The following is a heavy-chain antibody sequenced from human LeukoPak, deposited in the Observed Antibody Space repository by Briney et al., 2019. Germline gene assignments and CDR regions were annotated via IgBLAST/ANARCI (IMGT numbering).Heavy chain of an antibody. CDR1: GGTFSSYA. V-gene: IGHV1-69*13. CDR2: IIPIFGTA. Sequence: GASVKVSCKASGGTFSSYAISWVRQAPGQGLEWMGGIIPIFGTANYAQKFQGRVTITADESTSTAYMELSSLRSEDTAVYYCGALIAAAGTEYFQHWGQGTLVTVSP. J-gene: IGHJ1*01. D-gene: IGHD6-13*01. CDR3: GALIAAAGTEYFQH.